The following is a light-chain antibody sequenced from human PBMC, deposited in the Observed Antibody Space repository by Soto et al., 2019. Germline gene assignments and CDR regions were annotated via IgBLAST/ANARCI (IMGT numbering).Light chain of an antibody. Sequence: QSALTQPASVSGSPGQSITISCTGTSSDVGGHKYVSWYQHHADKAPKLIIYEVSNRPSGVSNRFSGSKSGNTASLTIYGLQAEDEADYYCSSFSSSSTLYVFGSGTKLTVL. CDR1: SSDVGGHKY. V-gene: IGLV2-14*01. CDR2: EVS. CDR3: SSFSSSSTLYV. J-gene: IGLJ1*01.